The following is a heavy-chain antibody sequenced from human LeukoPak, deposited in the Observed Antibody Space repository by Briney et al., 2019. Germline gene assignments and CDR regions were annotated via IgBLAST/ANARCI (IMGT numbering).Heavy chain of an antibody. CDR2: IRQDGGEE. Sequence: GSPRLSCAASGFTFGNYWMSWVGQAPGKGLEWVANIRQDGGEEYYVDSVRGRFTISRDNAKNSLYLQMNSLRAEDTAVYYCARDPRSVTFYYGSGSPDKWGQGTLVTVSS. V-gene: IGHV3-7*04. CDR3: ARDPRSVTFYYGSGSPDK. J-gene: IGHJ4*02. D-gene: IGHD3-10*01. CDR1: GFTFGNYW.